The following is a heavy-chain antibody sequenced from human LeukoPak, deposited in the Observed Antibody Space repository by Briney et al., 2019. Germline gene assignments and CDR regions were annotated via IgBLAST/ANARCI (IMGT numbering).Heavy chain of an antibody. CDR3: ARVGGRDYFIDY. J-gene: IGHJ4*02. CDR2: INPNSGGT. D-gene: IGHD2/OR15-2a*01. Sequence: ASVKVSCKASGYTFTGYYMHWVRQAPGQGLEWMGWINPNSGGTNYAQKFQGRVTMARDTSISTAYMELSRLRSDDTAVYYCARVGGRDYFIDYWGQGTLVTVSS. CDR1: GYTFTGYY. V-gene: IGHV1-2*02.